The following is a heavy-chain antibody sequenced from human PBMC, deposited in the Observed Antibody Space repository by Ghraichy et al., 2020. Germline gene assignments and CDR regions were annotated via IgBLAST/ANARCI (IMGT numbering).Heavy chain of an antibody. J-gene: IGHJ6*02. Sequence: SQTLSLTCAISGDSVSSNSAAWNWIRQSPSRGLEWLGRTYYRSKWYNDYAVSVKSRITINPDTSKNQFSLQLNSVTPKDTAVYYCARELSHYYGSGSYSYGMDVWGQGTTVTVSS. CDR3: ARELSHYYGSGSYSYGMDV. CDR2: TYYRSKWYN. V-gene: IGHV6-1*01. D-gene: IGHD3-10*01. CDR1: GDSVSSNSAA.